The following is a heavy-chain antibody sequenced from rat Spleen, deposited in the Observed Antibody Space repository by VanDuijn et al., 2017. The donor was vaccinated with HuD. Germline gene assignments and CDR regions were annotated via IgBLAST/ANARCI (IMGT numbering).Heavy chain of an antibody. CDR1: GFTFSDYN. V-gene: IGHV5S23*01. Sequence: EVQLMESDGGLVQPGRSLKLSCAASGFTFSDYNMAWVRQAPTKGLEWVATISPSGGSTYYRDSVKGRFTISRDNAKSTLYLQMNSLRSEDTATYYCTRGYDGTYYYVNWFAYWGQGTLVTVSS. J-gene: IGHJ3*01. CDR2: ISPSGGST. D-gene: IGHD1-12*02. CDR3: TRGYDGTYYYVNWFAY.